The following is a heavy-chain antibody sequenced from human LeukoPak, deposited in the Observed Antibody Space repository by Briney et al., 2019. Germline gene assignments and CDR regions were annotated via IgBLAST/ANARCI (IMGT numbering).Heavy chain of an antibody. Sequence: GGSLRLSCAASGFTFSGYYMSWIRQAPGKGLEWLSYISSSGTTIYYADSVKGRFTISRDNAKNSLYLQMNSLRAEDTAVYYCARDRPYFDSSGYYSGWGQGTLVTVSS. CDR2: ISSSGTTI. V-gene: IGHV3-11*01. J-gene: IGHJ4*02. CDR1: GFTFSGYY. D-gene: IGHD3-22*01. CDR3: ARDRPYFDSSGYYSG.